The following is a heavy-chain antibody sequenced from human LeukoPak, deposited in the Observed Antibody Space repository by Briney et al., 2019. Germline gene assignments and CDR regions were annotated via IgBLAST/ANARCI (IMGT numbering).Heavy chain of an antibody. J-gene: IGHJ5*02. CDR3: ARSGGPGTYHQLRYNWFDP. CDR1: GFTRSDYH. D-gene: IGHD3-10*01. Sequence: GGSLRLSCAASGFTRSDYHMNWVRQAPGKGLEWLSSITTISHNIYYAGAMRGRFTISRDNAKNSLYLQMNSLRGEDTAVYYCARSGGPGTYHQLRYNWFDPWGQGTLVTVSS. V-gene: IGHV3-21*01. CDR2: ITTISHNI.